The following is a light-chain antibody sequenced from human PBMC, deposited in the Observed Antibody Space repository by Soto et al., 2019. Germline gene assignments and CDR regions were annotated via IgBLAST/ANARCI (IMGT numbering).Light chain of an antibody. CDR1: SSDVGAHNY. Sequence: QSVLTQPASVSGSPGQSITISCTGTSSDVGAHNYDSWYQQYPGEAPKVTIYDVSHRPAGVSNRFSGSKSGNTASLTISGLQTQDEADYYCSSYTSATTYVFGTGTKVTVL. J-gene: IGLJ1*01. CDR2: DVS. CDR3: SSYTSATTYV. V-gene: IGLV2-14*01.